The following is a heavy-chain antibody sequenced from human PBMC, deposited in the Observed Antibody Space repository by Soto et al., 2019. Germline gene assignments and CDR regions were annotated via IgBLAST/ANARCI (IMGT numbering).Heavy chain of an antibody. V-gene: IGHV1-46*01. CDR1: GYTFTSYY. D-gene: IGHD6-13*01. J-gene: IGHJ5*02. CDR2: INPSGGST. Sequence: ASVKVSCKASGYTFTSYYMHWVRQAPGQGLEGMGIINPSGGSTSYAQKFQGRVTMTRDTSASTVYMELSSLRSEDTAVYYCARDRTAAAGLFDPWGQGTLVTVSA. CDR3: ARDRTAAAGLFDP.